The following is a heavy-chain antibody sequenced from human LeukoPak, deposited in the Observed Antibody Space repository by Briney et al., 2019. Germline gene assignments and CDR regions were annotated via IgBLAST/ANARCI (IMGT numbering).Heavy chain of an antibody. CDR2: ISSTGNYI. CDR3: ARVSTGPV. CDR1: GFIFSNFN. Sequence: GGSLRVSCVGSGFIFSNFNMDWVRQAPGKGLEWVSSISSTGNYIHYADSVKGRFTISRDSAQKSLYLQMNSLRVEDSAVYYCARVSTGPVWGQGTLVTVSS. J-gene: IGHJ4*02. D-gene: IGHD1-1*01. V-gene: IGHV3-21*01.